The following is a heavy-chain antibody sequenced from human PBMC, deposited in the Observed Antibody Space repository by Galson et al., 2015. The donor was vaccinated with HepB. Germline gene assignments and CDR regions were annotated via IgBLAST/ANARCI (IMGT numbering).Heavy chain of an antibody. Sequence: SLRLSCAASGFIFSSYGMHWVRQAPGKGLEWVAVIWYDGSNKYYADSVRGRFTISRDNSKNTLYLQMNSLRVEDTAMYYCARDFGDDYWGQGTLVTVSS. J-gene: IGHJ4*02. CDR1: GFIFSSYG. CDR3: ARDFGDDY. CDR2: IWYDGSNK. V-gene: IGHV3-33*01. D-gene: IGHD3-10*01.